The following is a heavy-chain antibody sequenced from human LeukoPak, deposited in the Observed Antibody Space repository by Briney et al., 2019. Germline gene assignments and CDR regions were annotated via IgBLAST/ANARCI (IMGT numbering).Heavy chain of an antibody. Sequence: SGTLSLTCAVYGGSFSGYYWSWIRQPPGKGLEWIGEINHSGSTNYNPSLKSRVTISVDTSKNQFSLKLSSVTAADTAVYYCARVEWERAFDIWGQGTMVTVSS. CDR3: ARVEWERAFDI. CDR1: GGSFSGYY. V-gene: IGHV4-34*01. J-gene: IGHJ3*02. D-gene: IGHD1-26*01. CDR2: INHSGST.